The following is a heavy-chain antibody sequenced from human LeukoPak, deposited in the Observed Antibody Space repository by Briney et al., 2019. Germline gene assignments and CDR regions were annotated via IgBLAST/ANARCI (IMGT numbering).Heavy chain of an antibody. D-gene: IGHD5-18*01. J-gene: IGHJ4*02. Sequence: SETLSLNGAVYGGSFSGYYWSWIRQPPGKGLKWIGEINHSGSTNYNPSLKSRVTISVDTSKNQFSLKLSSVTAADTAVYYCARDPGYSYGPEGYWGQGTLVTVSS. CDR2: INHSGST. CDR3: ARDPGYSYGPEGY. V-gene: IGHV4-34*01. CDR1: GGSFSGYY.